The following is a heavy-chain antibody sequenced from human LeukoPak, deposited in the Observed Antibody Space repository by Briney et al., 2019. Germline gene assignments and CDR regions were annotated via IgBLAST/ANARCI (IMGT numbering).Heavy chain of an antibody. CDR3: ARADCSSNSCYSYWFDP. D-gene: IGHD2-2*01. J-gene: IGHJ5*02. Sequence: ASVKVSCKASGYTFTGYYMHWVRQAPGQGLEWMGWINPNSGGTNYAQKFQGRVTMTRDTSISTAYMELSRLRSDDTAVYYCARADCSSNSCYSYWFDPWGQGTLVTVSS. CDR2: INPNSGGT. CDR1: GYTFTGYY. V-gene: IGHV1-2*02.